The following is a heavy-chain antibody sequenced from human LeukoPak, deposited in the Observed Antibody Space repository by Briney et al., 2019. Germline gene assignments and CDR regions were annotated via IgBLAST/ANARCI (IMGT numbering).Heavy chain of an antibody. D-gene: IGHD1-26*01. CDR3: ATLVGARNWFDP. J-gene: IGHJ5*02. Sequence: TSVKVSCKASGFTFRDSAVQWVRQARGQGLEWIGWIAVGSGHTDFAQNFQERVTITRDMSTNTAYMELSSLRYEDTAVCYCATLVGARNWFDPWGQGTLVTVSS. CDR2: IAVGSGHT. CDR1: GFTFRDSA. V-gene: IGHV1-58*01.